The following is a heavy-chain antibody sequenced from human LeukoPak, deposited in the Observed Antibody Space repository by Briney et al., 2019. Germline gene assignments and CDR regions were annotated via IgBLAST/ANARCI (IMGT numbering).Heavy chain of an antibody. V-gene: IGHV5-51*01. CDR2: IYPADSQT. D-gene: IGHD2-2*01. J-gene: IGHJ1*01. CDR3: ARPECSSTRCYLYFQH. CDR1: GYSFTTYW. Sequence: GESLEISCKGSGYSFTTYWIGWVRQMPGKGLEWMGIIYPADSQTRYSPSFQGQVTISADKSISTAYLQWSSLKASDTAIYYCARPECSSTRCYLYFQHWGQGTLVTVSS.